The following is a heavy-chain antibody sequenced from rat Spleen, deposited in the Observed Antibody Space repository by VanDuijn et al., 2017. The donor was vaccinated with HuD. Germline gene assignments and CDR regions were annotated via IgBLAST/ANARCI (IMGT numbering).Heavy chain of an antibody. J-gene: IGHJ4*01. CDR1: GFSLTSYN. V-gene: IGHV2-30*01. Sequence: QVQLKESGPGLVQPSQTLSLTCTVSGFSLTSYNVHWVRQPTGKGLEWMGMIWTGGSTDYNSALKSRLSITRDTSESQVFLKMNSLKTEDIAPYYCVRAELRRPYFMDAGGQGASVTVSS. CDR2: IWTGGST. D-gene: IGHD1-11*01. CDR3: VRAELRRPYFMDA.